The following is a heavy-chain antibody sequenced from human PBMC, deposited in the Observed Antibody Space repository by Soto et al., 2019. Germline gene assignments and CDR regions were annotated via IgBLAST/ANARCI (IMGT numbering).Heavy chain of an antibody. Sequence: QVQLQESGPGLVKPSETLSLTCTVSGGSISNYYWSWIRQPPGKGLEWIAYHHYSGSTNYNPSLKSRLTKSLDATKNQFSLKLSSVTAADTAVYYCAPVQGDGHSDYWGQGTLVTVSS. CDR1: GGSISNYY. V-gene: IGHV4-59*01. D-gene: IGHD2-8*01. J-gene: IGHJ4*02. CDR3: APVQGDGHSDY. CDR2: HHYSGST.